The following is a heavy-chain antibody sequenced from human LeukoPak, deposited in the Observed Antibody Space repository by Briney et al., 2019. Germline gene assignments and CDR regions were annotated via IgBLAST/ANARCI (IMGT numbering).Heavy chain of an antibody. D-gene: IGHD1-26*01. CDR3: ARRKELLWDAFDI. J-gene: IGHJ3*02. CDR1: EFTFSSYS. V-gene: IGHV3-21*04. CDR2: ISSSSSYI. Sequence: GGSLRLSCAASEFTFSSYSMNWVRQAPGKGLEWVSSISSSSSYIYYADSVKGRFTISRDNAKSSIYLQMNSLRAEDTAIYYCARRKELLWDAFDIWGQGTMVTVSS.